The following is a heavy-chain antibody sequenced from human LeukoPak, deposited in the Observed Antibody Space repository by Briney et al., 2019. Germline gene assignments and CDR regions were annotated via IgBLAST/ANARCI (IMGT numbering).Heavy chain of an antibody. D-gene: IGHD2-2*01. V-gene: IGHV4-34*01. CDR1: GGSFSAYY. CDR2: INHSGGT. Sequence: SETLSLTCAVYGGSFSAYYWSWIRQPPGKGLEWIGEINHSGGTNYNPSLKSRVTISVDTSKNHFSLKLSSVTAADTAVYYCARGRMVPAGDYGIDVWGQGTTVTVSS. J-gene: IGHJ6*02. CDR3: ARGRMVPAGDYGIDV.